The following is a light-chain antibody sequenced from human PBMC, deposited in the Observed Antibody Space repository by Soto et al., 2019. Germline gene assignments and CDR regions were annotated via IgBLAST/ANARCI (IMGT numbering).Light chain of an antibody. CDR2: EVT. Sequence: QSALTQPPSASGSPGQSVTISCTGTSSDVGAYKYVSWYQQHPGKAPKLLIYEVTKRASGVPDRFSGSKSGNTASLTVSGLQAEDEADYHCMSFAGSNILMFGGGTKLT. J-gene: IGLJ3*02. CDR1: SSDVGAYKY. CDR3: MSFAGSNILM. V-gene: IGLV2-8*01.